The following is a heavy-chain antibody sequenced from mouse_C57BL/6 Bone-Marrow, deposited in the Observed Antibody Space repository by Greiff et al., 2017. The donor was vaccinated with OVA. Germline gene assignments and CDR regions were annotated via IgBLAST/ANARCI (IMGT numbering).Heavy chain of an antibody. Sequence: EVQLQQSGAELVRPGASVKLSCTASGFNIKDYYMHWVKQRPEQGLEWIGRIDPEGGDTEYAPKFQGKATMTADTSSNPAYLQLSSLTSEDTAVYYCATEGWFLAYWGQGTLVTVSA. V-gene: IGHV14-1*01. CDR1: GFNIKDYY. CDR2: IDPEGGDT. CDR3: ATEGWFLAY. J-gene: IGHJ3*01. D-gene: IGHD1-1*02.